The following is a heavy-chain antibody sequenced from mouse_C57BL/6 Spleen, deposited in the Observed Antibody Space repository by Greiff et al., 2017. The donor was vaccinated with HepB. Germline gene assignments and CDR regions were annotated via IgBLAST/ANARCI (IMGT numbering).Heavy chain of an antibody. J-gene: IGHJ3*01. D-gene: IGHD1-1*01. Sequence: VQLQQPGAELVMPGASVKLSCKASGYTFTSYWMHWVKQRPGQGLEWIGEIDPSDSYTNYNQKFKGKSTLTVDKSSSTAYMQLSSLTSEDSAVYYCASFDYYGSSSFAYWGQGTLVTVSA. CDR1: GYTFTSYW. CDR3: ASFDYYGSSSFAY. CDR2: IDPSDSYT. V-gene: IGHV1-69*01.